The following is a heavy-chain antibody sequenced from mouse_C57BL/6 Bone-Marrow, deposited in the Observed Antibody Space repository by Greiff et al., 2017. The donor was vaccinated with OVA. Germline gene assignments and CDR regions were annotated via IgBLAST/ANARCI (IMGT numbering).Heavy chain of an antibody. D-gene: IGHD2-3*01. V-gene: IGHV1-7*01. CDR1: GYTFTSYW. Sequence: QVQLQQSGAELAKPGASVKLSCKASGYTFTSYWMHWVKQRPGQGLEWIGYINPSSGYTKYNQKFKDKATLTADKSSSTAYMQLSSLTYEDSAVYYCAAIYDGYYEGMDYYAMDYWGQGTSVTVPS. J-gene: IGHJ4*01. CDR3: AAIYDGYYEGMDYYAMDY. CDR2: INPSSGYT.